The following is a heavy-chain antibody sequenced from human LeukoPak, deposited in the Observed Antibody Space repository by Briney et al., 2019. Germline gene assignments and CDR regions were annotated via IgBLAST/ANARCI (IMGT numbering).Heavy chain of an antibody. CDR1: GGSISSFY. J-gene: IGHJ6*02. CDR2: IYYSGST. CDR3: ARGSGRYYYYGVDV. D-gene: IGHD7-27*01. Sequence: SETLSLTCTVSGGSISSFYWSWIRQPPGKGLEWIAYIYYSGSTNYNPSLKSRVTISVDTSKNQFSLQVRSVTAADTAVYYCARGSGRYYYYGVDVWGQGTTVTVSS. V-gene: IGHV4-59*01.